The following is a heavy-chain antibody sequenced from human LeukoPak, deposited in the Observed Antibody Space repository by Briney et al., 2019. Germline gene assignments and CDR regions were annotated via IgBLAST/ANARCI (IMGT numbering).Heavy chain of an antibody. Sequence: GGSLRLSCAASGFTFSNFGIHWVRQAPGKGLEWVAVIWYDGSSKYYADSVKGRFTISRGNSKNTLYLQMNSLRAEDTAVYYCARDMSSSSWEGPFDYWGQGTLVTVSS. CDR2: IWYDGSSK. CDR3: ARDMSSSSWEGPFDY. V-gene: IGHV3-33*01. CDR1: GFTFSNFG. D-gene: IGHD6-13*01. J-gene: IGHJ4*02.